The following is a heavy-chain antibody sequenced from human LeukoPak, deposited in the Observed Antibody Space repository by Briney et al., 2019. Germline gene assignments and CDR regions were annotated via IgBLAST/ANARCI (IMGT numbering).Heavy chain of an antibody. V-gene: IGHV4-59*11. J-gene: IGHJ3*02. Sequence: SETLSLTCTVSGGSISSHYWSWIRQPPGKGLEWIGYIYYSGSTNYNPPLKSRVTISVDTSKNQFSLKLSSVTAADTAVYYCARDSSGYYNDDAFDIWGQGTMVTVSS. CDR3: ARDSSGYYNDDAFDI. D-gene: IGHD3-22*01. CDR2: IYYSGST. CDR1: GGSISSHY.